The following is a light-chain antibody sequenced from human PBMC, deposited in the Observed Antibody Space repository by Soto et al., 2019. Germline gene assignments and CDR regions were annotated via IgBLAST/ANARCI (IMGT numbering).Light chain of an antibody. Sequence: DIVLTQSPGTLSLSPGDRATLSCRASKSVSSKYLAWYQQKPGQAPRVLIYGTSIRASGGAERCSGGGAGTDFTLTITRLEPEDFAVYYCQQYGSSLFTFGPGTKVDFK. CDR1: KSVSSKY. CDR3: QQYGSSLFT. J-gene: IGKJ3*01. CDR2: GTS. V-gene: IGKV3-20*01.